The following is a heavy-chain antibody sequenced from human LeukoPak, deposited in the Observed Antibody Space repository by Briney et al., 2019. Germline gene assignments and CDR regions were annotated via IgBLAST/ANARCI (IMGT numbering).Heavy chain of an antibody. CDR2: ISYDGSNK. Sequence: PGGSLRLSCAASGFTFSSYGMHWVRQAPGKGLEWVAVISYDGSNKYYADSVKGRFTISRDNSKNTLYLQMNSLRAEDTAVYYCAKGPYSSGWYGERRDFDYWGQGTLVTVSS. CDR1: GFTFSSYG. V-gene: IGHV3-30*18. CDR3: AKGPYSSGWYGERRDFDY. D-gene: IGHD6-19*01. J-gene: IGHJ4*02.